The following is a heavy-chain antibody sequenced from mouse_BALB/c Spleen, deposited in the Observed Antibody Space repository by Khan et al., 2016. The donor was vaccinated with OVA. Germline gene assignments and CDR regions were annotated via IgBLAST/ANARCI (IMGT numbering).Heavy chain of an antibody. Sequence: EVQLQESGPGLVKPSQSLSLTCTVTGYSITSGYGWNWIRQFPGNKLEWMGYISYSGSTNYNTYLKSRISITRDTSKNQFFLQLNSVTTEDTATYYCARTARIKYWGQGTTLTVSS. V-gene: IGHV3-2*02. CDR3: ARTARIKY. CDR1: GYSITSGYG. D-gene: IGHD1-2*01. J-gene: IGHJ2*01. CDR2: ISYSGST.